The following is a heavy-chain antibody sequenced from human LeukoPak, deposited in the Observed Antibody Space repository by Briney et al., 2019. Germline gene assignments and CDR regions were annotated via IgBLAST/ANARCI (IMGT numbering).Heavy chain of an antibody. CDR3: ARDGWVGPTIDQFDY. J-gene: IGHJ4*02. CDR1: GFTFSTYW. CDR2: INSDGSST. D-gene: IGHD1-26*01. Sequence: GGSLRLSCAASGFTFSTYWMHWVRQAPGKGLVWVSRINSDGSSTSYADSVKGRFTISRDNAKNSVYQQMNSLRTEDTAIYYCARDGWVGPTIDQFDYWGQGILVTVSS. V-gene: IGHV3-74*01.